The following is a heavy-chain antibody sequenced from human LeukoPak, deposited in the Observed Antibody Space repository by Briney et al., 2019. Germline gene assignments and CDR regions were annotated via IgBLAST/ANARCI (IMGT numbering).Heavy chain of an antibody. Sequence: GRSLRLSCAASGLAFSSYGMHWVRQAPGKGLEWVAVIWSDGSVKYYGDSVKGRFTISRDNYKNTVYLQMDSLRAEDTALYYCASAAGAFDNWGQGTLVTVSS. D-gene: IGHD6-19*01. V-gene: IGHV3-33*01. CDR2: IWSDGSVK. CDR3: ASAAGAFDN. J-gene: IGHJ4*02. CDR1: GLAFSSYG.